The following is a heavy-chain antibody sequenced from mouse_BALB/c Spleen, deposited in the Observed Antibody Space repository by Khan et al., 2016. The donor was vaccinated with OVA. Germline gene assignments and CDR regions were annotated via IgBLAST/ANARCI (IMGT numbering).Heavy chain of an antibody. CDR3: ARGNYCGYSFDY. Sequence: EVQLQESGPGLVKPSQSLSLTCTVTGYSITSGYAWNWIRQFPGNKLEWMGYISYSGVTSYTPSLKSRISITRDTSKNQFFLQLNSVTTEDTATYYCARGNYCGYSFDYWGQGTTLTGSS. J-gene: IGHJ2*01. CDR2: ISYSGVT. CDR1: GYSITSGYA. V-gene: IGHV3-2*02. D-gene: IGHD1-1*01.